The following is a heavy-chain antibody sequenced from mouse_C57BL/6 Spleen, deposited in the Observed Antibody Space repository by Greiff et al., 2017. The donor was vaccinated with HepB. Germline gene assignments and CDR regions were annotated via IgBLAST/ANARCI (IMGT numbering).Heavy chain of an antibody. D-gene: IGHD2-4*01. CDR1: GFTFSDYG. Sequence: EVQVVESGGGLVKPGGSLKLSCAASGFTFSDYGMHWVRQAPEKGLEWVAYISSGSSTIYYADTVKGRFTISRDNAKNTLFLQMTSLRSEDTAMYYCARHDYVYAMDYWGQGTSVTVSS. CDR3: ARHDYVYAMDY. J-gene: IGHJ4*01. V-gene: IGHV5-17*01. CDR2: ISSGSSTI.